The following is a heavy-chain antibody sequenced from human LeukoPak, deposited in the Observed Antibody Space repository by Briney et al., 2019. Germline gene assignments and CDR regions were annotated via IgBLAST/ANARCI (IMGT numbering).Heavy chain of an antibody. Sequence: GGSLRLSCAASGFTFSNYGMSWVRQAPGKGLEWVSSISDSGGSTYSADSVKGRFTISRDNSKNTLYLQMNSLRVEDTAVYYCAKSQQQLKPDYDYWGQGTLVTASS. CDR3: AKSQQQLKPDYDY. CDR1: GFTFSNYG. CDR2: ISDSGGST. V-gene: IGHV3-23*01. J-gene: IGHJ4*02. D-gene: IGHD6-13*01.